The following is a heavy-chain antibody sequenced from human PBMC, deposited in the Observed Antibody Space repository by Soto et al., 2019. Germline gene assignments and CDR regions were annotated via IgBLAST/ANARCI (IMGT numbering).Heavy chain of an antibody. V-gene: IGHV4-59*01. CDR1: GGSISSYY. CDR3: ARDYSGYNYRWFDP. J-gene: IGHJ5*02. D-gene: IGHD5-12*01. CDR2: IYYSGST. Sequence: PSETLSLTCTVSGGSISSYYWSWIRQPPGKGLEWIGYIYYSGSTNYNPSLKSRVTISVDTSKNQFSLKLSSVTAADTAVYYCARDYSGYNYRWFDPWGQGTLVTVS.